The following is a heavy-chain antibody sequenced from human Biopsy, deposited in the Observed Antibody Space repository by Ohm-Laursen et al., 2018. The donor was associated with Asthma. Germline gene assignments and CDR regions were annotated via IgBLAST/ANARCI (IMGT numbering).Heavy chain of an antibody. CDR2: ISYSGST. CDR3: ARVPTTLRYFDL. CDR1: GGSVSSGSYY. D-gene: IGHD2-15*01. J-gene: IGHJ5*02. Sequence: SETLSLTCTVSGGSVSSGSYYWSWIRQPPGKGLAWVSYISYSGSTDYNPSLKSRLTISMDTSKNQFSLKLSSVTAADTAVYYCARVPTTLRYFDLWGQGTLVIVSS. V-gene: IGHV4-61*01.